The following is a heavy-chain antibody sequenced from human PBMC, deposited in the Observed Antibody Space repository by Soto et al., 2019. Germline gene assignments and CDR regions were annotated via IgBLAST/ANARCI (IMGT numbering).Heavy chain of an antibody. CDR2: IYYSGST. V-gene: IGHV4-61*01. D-gene: IGHD5-12*01. J-gene: IGHJ4*02. Sequence: KTSETLSLTCTVSGGSVSSGSYYWSWIRQPPGKGLEWIGYIYYSGSTNYNPSLKSRVTISVDTSKNQFSLKLSSVTAADTAVYYSARGRWLQLAYWGQGTLVTVSS. CDR1: GGSVSSGSYY. CDR3: ARGRWLQLAY.